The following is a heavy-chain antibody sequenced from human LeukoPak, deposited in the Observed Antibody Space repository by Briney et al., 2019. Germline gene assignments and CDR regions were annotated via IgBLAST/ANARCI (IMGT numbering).Heavy chain of an antibody. Sequence: SGPTLVKPTQTLTLTCTFSGFSLSTSGVGVGWIRQPPGKALEWLALIYWNDDKRYSPSLKSRLTITKDTSKNQVVLTMTNMDPVDTATYYCAHRPITIFGVVEYYFDYWGQGTLVTVSS. CDR1: GFSLSTSGVG. D-gene: IGHD3-3*01. CDR2: IYWNDDK. J-gene: IGHJ4*02. V-gene: IGHV2-5*01. CDR3: AHRPITIFGVVEYYFDY.